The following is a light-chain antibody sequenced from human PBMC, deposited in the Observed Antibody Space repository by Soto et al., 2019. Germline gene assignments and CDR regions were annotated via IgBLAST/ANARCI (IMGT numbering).Light chain of an antibody. CDR1: SSDVGGYNY. CDR3: SSYTSSSPYV. Sequence: QSALTQPASVSGSPGQSGTISCTGTSSDVGGYNYVSWYQQHPGKAPKLMIHDVSNRPSGVSNRFSGSKSGNTASLTISGLQAEDEADYYCSSYTSSSPYVFGTGTKVTVL. J-gene: IGLJ1*01. CDR2: DVS. V-gene: IGLV2-14*01.